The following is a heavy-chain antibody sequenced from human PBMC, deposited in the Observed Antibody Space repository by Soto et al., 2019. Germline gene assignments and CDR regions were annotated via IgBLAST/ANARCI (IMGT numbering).Heavy chain of an antibody. CDR3: ATIPPGYYSSITCWGYFDC. V-gene: IGHV1-69*02. D-gene: IGHD2-2*01. CDR2: IIPILGIA. CDR1: GGTFSSYC. Sequence: SVKVSCKASGGTFSSYCISWVRQAPGQGLEWMGRIIPILGIANYAQKFQDRVTITADEFTSTAYMELSSLRPEDTAVYYCATIPPGYYSSITCWGYFDCWGQGTLVSVPQ. J-gene: IGHJ4*02.